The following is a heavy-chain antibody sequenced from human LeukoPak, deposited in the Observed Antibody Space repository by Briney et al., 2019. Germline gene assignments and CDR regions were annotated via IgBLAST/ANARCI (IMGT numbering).Heavy chain of an antibody. CDR1: GGSISSYY. CDR3: ARGGSGYDFYFDY. V-gene: IGHV4-59*01. CDR2: IYYSGST. D-gene: IGHD5-12*01. Sequence: PSETLSLTCTVSGGSISSYYWSWIRQPPGKGLECIGYIYYSGSTNYNPSLKSRVTISVDTSKNQFSLKLSSVTAADTAVYYCARGGSGYDFYFDYWGQGTLVTVSS. J-gene: IGHJ4*02.